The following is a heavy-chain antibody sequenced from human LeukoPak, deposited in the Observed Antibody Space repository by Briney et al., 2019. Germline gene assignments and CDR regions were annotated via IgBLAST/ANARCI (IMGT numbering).Heavy chain of an antibody. CDR1: GXSISSYY. Sequence: SETLSLTCTVSGXSISSYYWSWIRQPPGKGLEWIGYIYYSGSTNYNPSLKSRVTISVDTSKNQFSLKLSSVTAADTAVYYCARGIAARYWYFDLWGRGILVTVSS. J-gene: IGHJ2*01. V-gene: IGHV4-59*01. CDR2: IYYSGST. CDR3: ARGIAARYWYFDL. D-gene: IGHD6-13*01.